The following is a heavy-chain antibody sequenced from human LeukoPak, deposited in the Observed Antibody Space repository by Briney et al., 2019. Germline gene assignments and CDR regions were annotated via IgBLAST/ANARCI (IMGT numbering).Heavy chain of an antibody. Sequence: QPGRSLRLPCAASGFTFSSYGMHWVRQAPGKGLEWVAVIWYGGSNKYYADSVKGRFTISRDNSKNTLYLQMNSLRAEDTAVYYCAREAGVLRFLEWLFDYWGQGTLVTVSS. CDR1: GFTFSSYG. CDR2: IWYGGSNK. J-gene: IGHJ4*02. D-gene: IGHD3-3*01. CDR3: AREAGVLRFLEWLFDY. V-gene: IGHV3-33*08.